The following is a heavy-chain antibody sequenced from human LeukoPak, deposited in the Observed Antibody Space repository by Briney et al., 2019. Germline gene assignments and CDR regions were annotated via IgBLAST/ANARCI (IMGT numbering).Heavy chain of an antibody. V-gene: IGHV5-51*01. J-gene: IGHJ4*02. CDR2: INPADSTT. D-gene: IGHD5-12*01. Sequence: GESLKISCTGSGYTFNKLWIVWVRQMTRKGLEWLGTINPADSTTKYNPSFHGLVSFSADNSISSAYLQWSGLEASDTAKYYCAIMYNSGWGLLYWGPGTQVTVSS. CDR3: AIMYNSGWGLLY. CDR1: GYTFNKLW.